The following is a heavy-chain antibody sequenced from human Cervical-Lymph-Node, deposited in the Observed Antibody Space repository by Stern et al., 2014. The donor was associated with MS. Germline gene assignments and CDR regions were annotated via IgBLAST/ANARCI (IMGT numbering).Heavy chain of an antibody. Sequence: VQLVESGAEVKKPGSSVKVSCKASGGTFSSYAISWVRQAPGQGLEWMGGVIPIFGTANYAQKFQGRVTITADESTSTAYMELSSLRSEDTAVYYCARHPRNTNYYYYGMDVWGQGTTVTVSS. CDR2: VIPIFGTA. D-gene: IGHD1-14*01. CDR1: GGTFSSYA. CDR3: ARHPRNTNYYYYGMDV. V-gene: IGHV1-69*01. J-gene: IGHJ6*02.